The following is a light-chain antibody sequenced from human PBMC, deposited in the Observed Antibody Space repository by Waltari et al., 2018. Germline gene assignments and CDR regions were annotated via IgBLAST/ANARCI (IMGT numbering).Light chain of an antibody. CDR3: AAWDDSLSGPV. CDR1: SSNLGSTY. Sequence: QSVVTQPPSASATPGQRVTISSSGSSSNLGSTYVYWFQQLPGTAPKLLIYRHNQRPSGVPDRFSGSKSGTSASLAISGLRSEDEADYYCAAWDDSLSGPVFGGGTKLTVL. V-gene: IGLV1-47*01. J-gene: IGLJ2*01. CDR2: RHN.